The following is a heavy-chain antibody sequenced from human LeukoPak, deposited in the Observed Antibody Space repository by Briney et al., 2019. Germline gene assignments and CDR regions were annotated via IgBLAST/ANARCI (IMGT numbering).Heavy chain of an antibody. V-gene: IGHV3-48*02. CDR1: GFTFSSYE. CDR3: AREDPYDYVWGSYRPPDY. CDR2: ISSSSSTI. J-gene: IGHJ4*02. D-gene: IGHD3-16*02. Sequence: PGGSLRLSCAASGFTFSSYEMNWVRQAPGKGLEWVSYISSSSSTIYYADSVKGRFTISRDNAKNSLYLQMNSLRDEDTAVYYCAREDPYDYVWGSYRPPDYWGQGTLVTVSS.